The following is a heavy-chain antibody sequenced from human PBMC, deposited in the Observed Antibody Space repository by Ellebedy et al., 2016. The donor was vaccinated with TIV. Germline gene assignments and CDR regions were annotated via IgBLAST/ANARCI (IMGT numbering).Heavy chain of an antibody. J-gene: IGHJ6*02. V-gene: IGHV3-23*01. Sequence: GGSLRLXXAASGFTFSSYAMSWVRQAPGKGLEWVSGINWNGGSTGYADSVKGRFTISRDNSKNTLYLQMNGLRAEDTAVYYCAKIPSLRQQLVPQYYYYYGMDVWGQGTTVTVSS. CDR3: AKIPSLRQQLVPQYYYYYGMDV. CDR1: GFTFSSYA. D-gene: IGHD6-13*01. CDR2: INWNGGST.